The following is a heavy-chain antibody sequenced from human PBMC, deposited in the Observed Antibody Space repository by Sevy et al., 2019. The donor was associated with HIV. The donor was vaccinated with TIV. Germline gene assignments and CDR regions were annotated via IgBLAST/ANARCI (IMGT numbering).Heavy chain of an antibody. CDR1: GFTFSDYY. Sequence: GESLKISCAASGFTFSDYYMSWIRQAPGKGLEWVSYISGSDNTIFYADSVKGRFTISRDNAKNSLYLQMTSLRAEDTAVHYCARDHVKDGDLGDYYYFAMDVWGQGTTVTVSS. CDR2: ISGSDNTI. D-gene: IGHD4-17*01. J-gene: IGHJ6*02. V-gene: IGHV3-11*01. CDR3: ARDHVKDGDLGDYYYFAMDV.